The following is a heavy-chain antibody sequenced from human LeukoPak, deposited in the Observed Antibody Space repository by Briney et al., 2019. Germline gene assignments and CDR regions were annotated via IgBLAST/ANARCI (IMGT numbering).Heavy chain of an antibody. V-gene: IGHV4-34*01. CDR1: GGSFSGHY. CDR3: ARGRTGAAALDF. Sequence: PSETLSLTCAVYGGSFSGHYWTWIRQAPGKGLEWIGESTHTGSTNYNPSLKSRVTISVDTSKNQFSLKLTSVSAADTAVYHCARGRTGAAALDFWGPGTLVTASS. CDR2: STHTGST. D-gene: IGHD2-2*01. J-gene: IGHJ4*02.